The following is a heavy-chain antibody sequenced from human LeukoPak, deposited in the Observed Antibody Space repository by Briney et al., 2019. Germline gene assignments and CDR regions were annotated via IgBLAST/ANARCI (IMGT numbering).Heavy chain of an antibody. V-gene: IGHV3-7*03. Sequence: QPGGSLRLSCAASEFTINRYWMSWVRQAPGKGLEWVANIKKDGSEKYYVDSVKGRFTISRDNAKNSVHLQINSLRAEDTAVYYCARGLAAPDYWGQGTLVTVSS. D-gene: IGHD6-13*01. CDR2: IKKDGSEK. J-gene: IGHJ4*02. CDR3: ARGLAAPDY. CDR1: EFTINRYW.